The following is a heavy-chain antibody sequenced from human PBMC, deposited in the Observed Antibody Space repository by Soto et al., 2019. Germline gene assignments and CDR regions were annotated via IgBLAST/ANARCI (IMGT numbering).Heavy chain of an antibody. CDR3: ARLLTPAFCRDYCTR. D-gene: IGHD4-4*01. V-gene: IGHV4-39*01. J-gene: IGHJ4*02. CDR2: IRSGGTP. Sequence: QLQLQESGPGLVKPSETLSLTCTAAGGFISSSSSYWGWIRQSPGRGLEWIANIRSGGTPYYNSSLKSQVIISVDTSKVHVSLWMRSVTAADTAVYYSARLLTPAFCRDYCTRWGQGTLVIVSS. CDR1: GGFISSSSSY.